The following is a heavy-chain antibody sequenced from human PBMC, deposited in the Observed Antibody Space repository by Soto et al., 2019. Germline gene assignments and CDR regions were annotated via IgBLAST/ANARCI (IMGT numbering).Heavy chain of an antibody. CDR2: IIPILGIT. CDR3: ATDKDSTYDY. Sequence: QVHLVQSGAEVEKPGSSVKVSCKASGDTFSSYSFTWVRQAPGQGLEWMGRIIPILGITNYAQKFQGRVTITADKSTSTAYMELSSLRSEGAAVYYFATDKDSTYDYWGQGTLVTVSS. D-gene: IGHD4-4*01. V-gene: IGHV1-69*08. CDR1: GDTFSSYS. J-gene: IGHJ4*02.